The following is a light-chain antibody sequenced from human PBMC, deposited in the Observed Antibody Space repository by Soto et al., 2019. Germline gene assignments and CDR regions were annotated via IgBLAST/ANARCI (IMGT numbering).Light chain of an antibody. CDR3: KQYNSYLLI. V-gene: IGKV1-5*01. CDR1: QSISRS. J-gene: IGKJ3*01. Sequence: DIQMTQSPSTLSASVGDRVTITCRASQSISRSLAWYQQKPGKAPNLLIYDASSLESGVTSRFSGSGFGTEFTLTISSLQPDDFATYYCKQYNSYLLIFGPGTKVDIK. CDR2: DAS.